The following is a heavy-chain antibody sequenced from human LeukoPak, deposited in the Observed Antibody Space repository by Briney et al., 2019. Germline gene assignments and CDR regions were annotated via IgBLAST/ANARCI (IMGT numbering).Heavy chain of an antibody. CDR2: ISHRGST. D-gene: IGHD3-16*01. V-gene: IGHV4-34*01. CDR3: ARDDALLGGTFFDY. CDR1: GGSFSGYY. J-gene: IGHJ4*02. Sequence: SETLSLTCAVYGGSFSGYYWSWIRQPPGKGLEWIGEISHRGSTMYSTSLKSRVTISLDTSKNQFSLKLSSVTAADTAVYYCARDDALLGGTFFDYWGQGTLVTVSS.